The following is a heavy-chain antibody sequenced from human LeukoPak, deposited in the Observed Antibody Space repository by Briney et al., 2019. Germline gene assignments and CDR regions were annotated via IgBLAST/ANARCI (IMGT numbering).Heavy chain of an antibody. CDR1: GGSISSGSYY. Sequence: PSQTLSLTCTVSGGSISSGSYYWSWIRQPAGKGLEWIGRIYTSGSTNYNPSLKSRVTISVDTSKNQFSLKLSSVTAADTAVYYCARYYMDILTQAPFDYWGQGTLVTVSS. CDR3: ARYYMDILTQAPFDY. CDR2: IYTSGST. J-gene: IGHJ4*02. V-gene: IGHV4-61*02. D-gene: IGHD3-9*01.